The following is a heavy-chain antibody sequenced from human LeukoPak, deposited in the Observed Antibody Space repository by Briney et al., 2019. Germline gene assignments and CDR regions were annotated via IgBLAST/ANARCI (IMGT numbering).Heavy chain of an antibody. CDR3: ARDLGYCSGGSCLPDY. V-gene: IGHV1-18*01. D-gene: IGHD2-15*01. CDR1: GYTFTSYG. J-gene: IGHJ4*02. CDR2: ISAYNGNT. Sequence: ASVKVSCKASGYTFTSYGISWVRQAPGQGLEWMGWISAYNGNTNYAQKLQGRVTMTTDTSTSTAYMELRSLGSDDTAVYYCARDLGYCSGGSCLPDYWGQGTLVTVSS.